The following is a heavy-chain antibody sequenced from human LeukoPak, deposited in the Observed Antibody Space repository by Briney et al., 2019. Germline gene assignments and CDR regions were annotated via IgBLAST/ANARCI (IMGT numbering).Heavy chain of an antibody. CDR3: ARDNSPEDYYDSSGSWYFDY. CDR1: GFTFSSYW. J-gene: IGHJ4*02. D-gene: IGHD3-22*01. V-gene: IGHV3-74*01. CDR2: IKSDGSST. Sequence: GGSLRLSCAASGFTFSSYWMHWVRQAPGKGLVWVSRIKSDGSSTSYADSVKGRLTISRDNAKNTLYLQMNSLRAEDTAVYYCARDNSPEDYYDSSGSWYFDYWGQGTLVTVSS.